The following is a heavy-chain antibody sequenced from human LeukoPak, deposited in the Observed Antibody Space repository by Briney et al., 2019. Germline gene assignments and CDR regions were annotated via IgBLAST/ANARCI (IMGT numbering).Heavy chain of an antibody. D-gene: IGHD6-19*01. CDR1: GGSFSDYY. J-gene: IGHJ4*02. CDR2: INHSGST. CDR3: AGGNITVSGPYYFDY. Sequence: PSETLSLTCAVYGGSFSDYYWSCIRQPPGKGLEWIGEINHSGSTNYNPSLKSRVTISVDTSKNQFSLKLSSVTAADTAVYYCAGGNITVSGPYYFDYWGQGTLVTVSS. V-gene: IGHV4-34*01.